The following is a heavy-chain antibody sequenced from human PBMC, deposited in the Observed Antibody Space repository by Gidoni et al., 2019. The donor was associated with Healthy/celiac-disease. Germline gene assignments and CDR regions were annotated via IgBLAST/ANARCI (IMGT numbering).Heavy chain of an antibody. Sequence: QVQLVESGGGVVQPGRSLRLSCAASGFTFSSYAMHWVRQAPGKGLEWVAVISYDGSNKYYADSVKGRFTISRDNSKNTLYLQMNSLRAEDTAVYYCARKGGDYWGQGTLVTVSS. D-gene: IGHD1-26*01. CDR3: ARKGGDY. CDR2: ISYDGSNK. V-gene: IGHV3-30*04. CDR1: GFTFSSYA. J-gene: IGHJ4*02.